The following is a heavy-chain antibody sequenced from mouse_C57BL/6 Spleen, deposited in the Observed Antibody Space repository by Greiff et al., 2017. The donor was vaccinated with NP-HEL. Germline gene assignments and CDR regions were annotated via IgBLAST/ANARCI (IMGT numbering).Heavy chain of an antibody. CDR1: GYTFTDYY. J-gene: IGHJ3*01. D-gene: IGHD1-1*01. V-gene: IGHV1-26*01. CDR2: INPNNGGT. CDR3: ANYGSSYKIAY. Sequence: EVQLQQSGPELVKPGASVKISCKASGYTFTDYYMNWVKQSHGKSLEWIGDINPNNGGTSYNQKFKGKATLTVDKSSSTAYMELSSLTSEDSAVYYCANYGSSYKIAYWGQGTLVTVSA.